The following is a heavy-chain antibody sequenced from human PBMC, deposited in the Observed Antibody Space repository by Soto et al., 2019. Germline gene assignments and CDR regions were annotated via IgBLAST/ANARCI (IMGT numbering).Heavy chain of an antibody. CDR3: ARAHNDLGGNYDYVWGSYRYYYYGMDV. V-gene: IGHV3-33*01. Sequence: GGSLRLSCAASGFTFSSYGMHWVRQAPGKGLEWVAVIWYDGSNKYYADSVKGRFTISRDNSKNTLYLQMNSLRAEDTAVYYCARAHNDLGGNYDYVWGSYRYYYYGMDVWGQGTTVSVSS. CDR2: IWYDGSNK. D-gene: IGHD3-16*02. CDR1: GFTFSSYG. J-gene: IGHJ6*02.